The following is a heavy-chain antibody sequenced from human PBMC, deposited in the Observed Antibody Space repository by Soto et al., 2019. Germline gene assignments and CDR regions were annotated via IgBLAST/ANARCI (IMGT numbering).Heavy chain of an antibody. V-gene: IGHV3-30*04. D-gene: IGHD6-13*01. CDR2: ISYDGSNK. J-gene: IGHJ6*02. CDR3: AKDCYSSSWYRIYYYYGMDV. CDR1: GFTFSSYA. Sequence: GGSLRLSCAASGFTFSSYAMDWVRQAPGKGLEWVAVISYDGSNKYYADSVKGRFTISRDNSKNTLYLQMNSLRAEDTAVYYCAKDCYSSSWYRIYYYYGMDVWGQGTTVTVSS.